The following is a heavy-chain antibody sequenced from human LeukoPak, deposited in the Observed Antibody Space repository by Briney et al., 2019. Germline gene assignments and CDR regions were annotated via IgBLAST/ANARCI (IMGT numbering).Heavy chain of an antibody. CDR2: VDYSGST. J-gene: IGHJ4*02. D-gene: IGHD3-22*01. Sequence: SETLSLNCTVSGGSVSSSHWNWIRQPPGKGLEWMGKVDYSGSTKYKPSLRSRVTMSLDPSTNQFSLKLRSVTASDTALYYCTRGYYEPFDRWGQGTLVTVSS. CDR3: TRGYYEPFDR. CDR1: GGSVSSSH. V-gene: IGHV4-59*02.